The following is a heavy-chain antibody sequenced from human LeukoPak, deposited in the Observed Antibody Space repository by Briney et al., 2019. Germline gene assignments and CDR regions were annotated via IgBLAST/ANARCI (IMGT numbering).Heavy chain of an antibody. Sequence: PGGSLRLSCAASGFTFSNACMTWVRQPPGKGLEWVGRIKTKTEGGTTDYAVPVKVRFTISRDESKNMLYLQMNSLTREDTAVYYCTRGGALAVANRFDRWGQGTLVTVSS. CDR1: GFTFSNAC. CDR2: IKTKTEGGTT. J-gene: IGHJ5*02. D-gene: IGHD6-19*01. CDR3: TRGGALAVANRFDR. V-gene: IGHV3-15*01.